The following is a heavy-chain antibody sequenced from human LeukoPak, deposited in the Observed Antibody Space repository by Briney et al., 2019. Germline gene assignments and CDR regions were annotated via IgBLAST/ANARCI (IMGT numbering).Heavy chain of an antibody. V-gene: IGHV3-64D*09. CDR1: GFTFSSYA. J-gene: IGHJ4*02. D-gene: IGHD2-15*01. Sequence: GGSLRLSCSASGFTFSSYAMRWVRQAPGKGLEYVSAISSNGGSTYYADSVKGRFTISRDNSKNTLYLQMSSLGAEDTAVYYCVKDFGDCSGGSCYRFFDYWGQGTLVTVSS. CDR3: VKDFGDCSGGSCYRFFDY. CDR2: ISSNGGST.